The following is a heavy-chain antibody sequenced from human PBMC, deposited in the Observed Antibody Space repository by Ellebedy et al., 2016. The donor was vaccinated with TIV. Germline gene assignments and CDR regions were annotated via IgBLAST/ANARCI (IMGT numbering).Heavy chain of an antibody. CDR2: IYYSGST. J-gene: IGHJ4*02. CDR1: GGSISSYY. Sequence: GSLRLSXTVSGGSISSYYWSWIRQPPGKGLEWIGYIYYSGSTNYNPSLKSRVTISVDTSKNQFSLKLSSVTAADTAVYYCARSNPRITIFGLDYWGQGTLVTVSS. CDR3: ARSNPRITIFGLDY. D-gene: IGHD3-3*01. V-gene: IGHV4-59*01.